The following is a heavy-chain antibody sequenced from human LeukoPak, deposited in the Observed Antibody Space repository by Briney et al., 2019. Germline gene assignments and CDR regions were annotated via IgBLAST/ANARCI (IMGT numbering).Heavy chain of an antibody. J-gene: IGHJ4*02. Sequence: ASVKVSCKVSGYTLTELSMHWVRQAPGKGLEWMGGFDPEDGETIYAQKFQGRVTMTEDTSTDTAYMELSSLRSEDTAVYYCARAPGRGLEVSSPDFLGYYFDYWGQGTLVTVSS. D-gene: IGHD5/OR15-5a*01. CDR1: GYTLTELS. CDR3: ARAPGRGLEVSSPDFLGYYFDY. CDR2: FDPEDGET. V-gene: IGHV1-24*01.